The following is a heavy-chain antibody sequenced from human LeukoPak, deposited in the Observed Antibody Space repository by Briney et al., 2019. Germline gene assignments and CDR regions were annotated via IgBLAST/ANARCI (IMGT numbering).Heavy chain of an antibody. CDR1: GGSISSYY. D-gene: IGHD3-10*01. V-gene: IGHV4-59*08. Sequence: SETLSLTCTVSGGSISSYYWSWIRQPPGKGLEWVGYIYYSGSTNYNPSLKSRVTISVDTSKNQFSLKLSSVTDADTAVYYCVRLGSGSYFGVNWFDPWGQGTLVTVSS. J-gene: IGHJ5*02. CDR2: IYYSGST. CDR3: VRLGSGSYFGVNWFDP.